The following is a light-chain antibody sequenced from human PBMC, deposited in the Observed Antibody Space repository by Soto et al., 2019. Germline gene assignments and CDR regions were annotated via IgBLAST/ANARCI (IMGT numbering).Light chain of an antibody. CDR3: QQYGTSPLT. Sequence: EIVLTQSPGTLSLSPGERATLSCRASQSLDKKLAWYQQKPGQAPILLIFDLSSRAAGIPDRFSGSTSGTDFILTISRLQSEDSGVYYCQQYGTSPLTFGGGTKVEIK. J-gene: IGKJ4*01. CDR2: DLS. V-gene: IGKV3-20*01. CDR1: QSLDKK.